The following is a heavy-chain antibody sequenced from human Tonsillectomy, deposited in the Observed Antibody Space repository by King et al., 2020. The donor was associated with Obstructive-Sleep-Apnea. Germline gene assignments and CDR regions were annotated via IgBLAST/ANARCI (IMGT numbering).Heavy chain of an antibody. CDR2: ISSYNGNT. D-gene: IGHD2-2*01. Sequence: QLVQSGAEMKKPGASVKVSCKASGYTFTNYGITWVRQAPGQGLEWMGWISSYNGNTNYAQKLQGRVTMTTDTATTTAYMELRSLRSDDTAVYYCARDTGYCSSTTCYAYAFDIWGQGTMVTVSS. CDR1: GYTFTNYG. V-gene: IGHV1-18*01. J-gene: IGHJ3*02. CDR3: ARDTGYCSSTTCYAYAFDI.